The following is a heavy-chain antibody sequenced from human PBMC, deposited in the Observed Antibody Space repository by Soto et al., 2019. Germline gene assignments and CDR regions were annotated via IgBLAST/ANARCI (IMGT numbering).Heavy chain of an antibody. CDR1: GGSFIGYY. J-gene: IGHJ6*02. D-gene: IGHD6-19*01. CDR3: ARAGGWYGYYYYYYGMDV. Sequence: TSETLSLTCAVYGGSFIGYYWSWIRQPPGKGLEWIGEINHSGSTNYNPSLKSRVTISVDTSKNQFSLKLSSVTAADTAVYYCARAGGWYGYYYYYYGMDVWGQGTTVTVSS. V-gene: IGHV4-34*01. CDR2: INHSGST.